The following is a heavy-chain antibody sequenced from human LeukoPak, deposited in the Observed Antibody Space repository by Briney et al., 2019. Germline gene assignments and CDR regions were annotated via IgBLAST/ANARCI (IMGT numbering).Heavy chain of an antibody. D-gene: IGHD6-13*01. CDR3: ARGLGIAAAGTVILRFDP. CDR1: GGSVSSNSAA. CDR2: TYYRSKWYN. V-gene: IGHV6-1*01. Sequence: SQTLSLTCAISGGSVSSNSAAWNWIRQSPSRGLEWLGRTYYRSKWYNDYAVSVKSRITINPDTSKNQFSLQLNSVTPEDTAVYYCARGLGIAAAGTVILRFDPWGQGTLVTVSS. J-gene: IGHJ5*02.